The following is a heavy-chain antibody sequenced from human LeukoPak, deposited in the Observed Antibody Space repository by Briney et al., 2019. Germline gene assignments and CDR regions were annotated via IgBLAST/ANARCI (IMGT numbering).Heavy chain of an antibody. CDR1: GGSISSGDYY. V-gene: IGHV4-30-4*01. CDR3: ARTQADTMIYAFDI. J-gene: IGHJ3*02. Sequence: PSRTLSLTCTVSGGSISSGDYYWSWIRQPPGKGLEWIGYIYYSGSTYYNPSLKSRVTISVDTSKNQFSLKLSSVTAADTAVYYCARTQADTMIYAFDIWGQGTMVTVSS. CDR2: IYYSGST. D-gene: IGHD3-22*01.